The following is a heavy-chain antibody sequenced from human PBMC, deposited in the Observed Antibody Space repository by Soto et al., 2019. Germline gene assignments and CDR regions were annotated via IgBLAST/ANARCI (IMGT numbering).Heavy chain of an antibody. V-gene: IGHV1-69*02. CDR3: ARGTEVRGVIIMDNWFDP. J-gene: IGHJ5*02. Sequence: QVQLVQSGAEVKKPGSSVKVSCKASGGTFSSYTISWVRQAPGQGLVWMGRIIPILGIANYAQKFQGRVTITADKSTSTAYMELSSLRSEDTAVYYCARGTEVRGVIIMDNWFDPWGQGTLVTVSS. D-gene: IGHD3-10*01. CDR1: GGTFSSYT. CDR2: IIPILGIA.